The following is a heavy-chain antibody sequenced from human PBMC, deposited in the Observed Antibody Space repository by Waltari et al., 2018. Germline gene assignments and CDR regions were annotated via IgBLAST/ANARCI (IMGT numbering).Heavy chain of an antibody. J-gene: IGHJ3*02. CDR3: ARDSSSGWYGGGAFDI. D-gene: IGHD6-19*01. CDR1: GFTFSSYS. V-gene: IGHV3-21*01. Sequence: EVQLVESGGGLVKPGGSLRLSCAASGFTFSSYSMNWVRQAPGKGLEWVSSISSSSSYIYYADSVKGRFTISRDNAKNSLYLQMNSLRAEDTAVYYCARDSSSGWYGGGAFDIWGQGTMVTVSS. CDR2: ISSSSSYI.